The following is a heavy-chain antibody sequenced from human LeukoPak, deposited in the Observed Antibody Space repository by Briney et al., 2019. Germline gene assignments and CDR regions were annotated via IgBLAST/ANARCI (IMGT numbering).Heavy chain of an antibody. CDR2: IYYSGST. J-gene: IGHJ6*02. Sequence: SETLSLTCTVSGGSISSYYWSWIRQPPGKGLEWIGYIYYSGSTNYNPPLKSRVTISVDTYKNQFSLKLSSVTAADTAVYYCAKDIVVSGYYGMDVWGQGTTVTVSS. D-gene: IGHD2-21*01. V-gene: IGHV4-59*01. CDR1: GGSISSYY. CDR3: AKDIVVSGYYGMDV.